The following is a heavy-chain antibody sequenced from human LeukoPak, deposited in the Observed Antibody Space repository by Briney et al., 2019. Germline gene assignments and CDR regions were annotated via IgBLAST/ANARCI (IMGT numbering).Heavy chain of an antibody. D-gene: IGHD1-1*01. J-gene: IGHJ4*02. CDR1: GFTFSYYY. CDR3: ARDTATSTGY. Sequence: GGSLRLSCAASGFTFSYYYMSWIRQAPGKGLEWVSYISSSGSNIYYADSVKGRFTISRDNAKNSLYLQMNSLRAEDTAVYYCARDTATSTGYWGQGTLVTVSS. CDR2: ISSSGSNI. V-gene: IGHV3-11*01.